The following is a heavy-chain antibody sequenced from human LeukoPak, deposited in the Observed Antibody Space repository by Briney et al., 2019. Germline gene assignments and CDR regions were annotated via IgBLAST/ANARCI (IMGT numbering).Heavy chain of an antibody. CDR3: ARVGGYTYGEFDY. J-gene: IGHJ4*02. CDR1: GFTFSDHY. CDR2: TRNKANSYTT. Sequence: GGSLRLSCAASGFTFSDHYMDWVRQAPGKGLEWVGRTRNKANSYTTEYAASVKGRFTISRDDSKNSLNLKMNSLKTEDTAVYYCARVGGYTYGEFDYWGQGTLVTVSS. V-gene: IGHV3-72*01. D-gene: IGHD5-18*01.